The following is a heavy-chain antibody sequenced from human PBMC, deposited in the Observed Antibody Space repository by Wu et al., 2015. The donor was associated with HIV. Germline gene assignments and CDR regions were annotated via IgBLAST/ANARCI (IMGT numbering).Heavy chain of an antibody. CDR2: INPNSGGT. D-gene: IGHD3-3*01. V-gene: IGHV1-2*02. J-gene: IGHJ5*02. CDR1: GYTFTGYY. Sequence: QVQLVQSGAEVKKPGASVKVSCKASGYTFTGYYMHWVRQAPGQGLEWMGWINPNSGGTNYAQKFQGRVTMTRDTSISTAYMELSRLRSDDTAVYYCARCGGTGYYMEGNWFDPWGQGTLVTVSS. CDR3: ARCGGTGYYMEGNWFDP.